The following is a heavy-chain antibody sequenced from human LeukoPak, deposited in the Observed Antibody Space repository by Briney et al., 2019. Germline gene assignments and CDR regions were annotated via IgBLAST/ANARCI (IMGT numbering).Heavy chain of an antibody. D-gene: IGHD3-10*01. CDR3: ARDYYGSGSYYLGY. CDR2: IIPIFGTA. Sequence: SVKVSCKASGHTFTGYYMHWVRQAPGQGLEWMGGIIPIFGTANYAQKFQGRVTITADESTSTAYMELSSLRSEDTAVYYCARDYYGSGSYYLGYWGQGTLVTVSS. J-gene: IGHJ4*02. CDR1: GHTFTGYY. V-gene: IGHV1-69*13.